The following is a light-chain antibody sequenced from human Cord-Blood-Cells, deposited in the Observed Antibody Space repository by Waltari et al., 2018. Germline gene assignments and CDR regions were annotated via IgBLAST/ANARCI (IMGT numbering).Light chain of an antibody. V-gene: IGKV1-39*01. Sequence: DIQMTQSPSSLSASVGDRVTITCRASQSISSYLNWYQQKPGKAPKLLIYAASSLQSGVPSRFSGSGSETDFTLTISSLQPEDFATYYCQQSYSTPHYTFGQGTKLEIK. CDR3: QQSYSTPHYT. J-gene: IGKJ2*01. CDR2: AAS. CDR1: QSISSY.